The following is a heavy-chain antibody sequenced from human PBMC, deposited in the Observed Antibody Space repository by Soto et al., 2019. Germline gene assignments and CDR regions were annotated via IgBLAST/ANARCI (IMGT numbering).Heavy chain of an antibody. D-gene: IGHD2-15*01. Sequence: SVKVSCTASGGTFSSYAISWVRQAPGQGLEWMGGIIPIFGTANYAQKFQGRVTITADESTSTAYMELSSLRSEDTAVYYCAFGDCSGGSCSYASGMDVWGQGTTVTVSS. CDR3: AFGDCSGGSCSYASGMDV. CDR2: IIPIFGTA. CDR1: GGTFSSYA. J-gene: IGHJ6*02. V-gene: IGHV1-69*13.